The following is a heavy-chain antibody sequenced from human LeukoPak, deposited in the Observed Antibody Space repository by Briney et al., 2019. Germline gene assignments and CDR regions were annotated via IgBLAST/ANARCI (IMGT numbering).Heavy chain of an antibody. Sequence: GGSLRLSCAASGFTFSSYGMSWVRQAPGKGPEWVSAISGSGGSTYYADSVKGRFTISRDNSKNALYLQMNSLRAEDTAVYYCAKDLREYSYGYLDYWGQGTLVTVSS. D-gene: IGHD5-18*01. CDR2: ISGSGGST. CDR3: AKDLREYSYGYLDY. CDR1: GFTFSSYG. J-gene: IGHJ4*02. V-gene: IGHV3-23*01.